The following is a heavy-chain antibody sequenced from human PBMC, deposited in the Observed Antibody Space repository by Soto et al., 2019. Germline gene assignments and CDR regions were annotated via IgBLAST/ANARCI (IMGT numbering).Heavy chain of an antibody. J-gene: IGHJ4*02. D-gene: IGHD6-6*01. V-gene: IGHV3-21*01. Sequence: PGGSLRLSCAASGFTFNSYTMNWVRQAPGKGLEWVSSISSSSSYIYYTDSVKGRFTTSRDNAKNSLYLQMNSLRAEDTAVYYCARSVELGSGPVGYWGQGNLVTVSS. CDR3: ARSVELGSGPVGY. CDR2: ISSSSSYI. CDR1: GFTFNSYT.